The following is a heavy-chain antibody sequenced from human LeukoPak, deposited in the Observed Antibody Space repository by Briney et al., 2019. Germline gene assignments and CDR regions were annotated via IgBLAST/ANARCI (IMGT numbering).Heavy chain of an antibody. Sequence: GGSLRLSCAASGFTFSTYSMNWVRQAPGKGLEWVSSISSSSSYIYYAASVKGRFTISRDNANNSLYLQMNSLRAEDTAVYYCARDELKVKSFDPWGQGTLVTVSS. CDR1: GFTFSTYS. CDR2: ISSSSSYI. D-gene: IGHD3-22*01. V-gene: IGHV3-21*01. J-gene: IGHJ5*02. CDR3: ARDELKVKSFDP.